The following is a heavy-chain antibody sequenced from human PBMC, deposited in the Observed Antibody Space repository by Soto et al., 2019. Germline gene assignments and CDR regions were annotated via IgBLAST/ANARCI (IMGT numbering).Heavy chain of an antibody. D-gene: IGHD3-10*01. CDR2: ISHDSRNI. J-gene: IGHJ4*02. V-gene: IGHV3-30*18. CDR1: GLDFRNND. Sequence: QVQLVESGGGVIQPGRSLRLSCAASGLDFRNNDMHWVRQAPGKGLEWVAVISHDSRNIFYGGSVKGRFTGSRDNSKNTLYLEMNSLGVEDTAVYFCAKLVDKTLDDFWGLGTLVVVSS. CDR3: AKLVDKTLDDF.